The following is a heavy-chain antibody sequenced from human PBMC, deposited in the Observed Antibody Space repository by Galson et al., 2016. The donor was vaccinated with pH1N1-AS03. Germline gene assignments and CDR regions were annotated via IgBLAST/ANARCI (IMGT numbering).Heavy chain of an antibody. CDR3: GRALGHNAQSYIHD. D-gene: IGHD2-2*01. V-gene: IGHV1-69*02. CDR1: GGTFSSYT. CDR2: RIPILDLV. Sequence: SVKVSCKASGGTFSSYTINWVRQAPGHGLEWMGRRIPILDLVNYARNFQERVTITLDKSENTAYMEVSSLTSEDTGVYYCGRALGHNAQSYIHDWGQGTLVTVSS. J-gene: IGHJ4*02.